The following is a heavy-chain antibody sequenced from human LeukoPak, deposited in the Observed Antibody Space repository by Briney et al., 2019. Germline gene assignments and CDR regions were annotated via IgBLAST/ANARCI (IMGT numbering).Heavy chain of an antibody. V-gene: IGHV4-34*01. CDR1: GGSFSGYY. CDR3: ARGIPRGAFDI. Sequence: PSETLSLTCAVYGGSFSGYYWSWIRQPPGKGLEWIGEINHSGSTNYNPSLKSRVTISVDTSKNQFSLKLSSVTAADTAVYYCARGIPRGAFDIWGQGTMVTVSS. D-gene: IGHD2-2*02. CDR2: INHSGST. J-gene: IGHJ3*02.